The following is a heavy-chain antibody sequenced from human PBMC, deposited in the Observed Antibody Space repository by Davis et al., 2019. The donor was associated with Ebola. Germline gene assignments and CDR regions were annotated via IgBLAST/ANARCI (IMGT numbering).Heavy chain of an antibody. V-gene: IGHV3-30-3*01. CDR2: ISYDGINK. J-gene: IGHJ3*02. D-gene: IGHD2-2*01. CDR3: ARNIVVVPGYPINDAFDI. CDR1: GFTFSSYA. Sequence: LKISCAASGFTFSSYAMHWVRQAPGKGLEWVAVISYDGINKYYADSVKGRFTISRDNSKNTLYLQMNSLRAEDTAVYYCARNIVVVPGYPINDAFDIWGQGTMVTVSS.